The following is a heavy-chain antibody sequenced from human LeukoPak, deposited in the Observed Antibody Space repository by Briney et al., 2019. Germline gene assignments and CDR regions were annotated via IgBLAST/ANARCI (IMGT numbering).Heavy chain of an antibody. CDR3: ARLSGSYSDFDY. D-gene: IGHD1-26*01. V-gene: IGHV4-61*02. CDR2: IYTSGST. Sequence: SQTLSLTCTVSGGSISSGSYYWSWIRQPAGKGLEWIGRIYTSGSTNYNPSLKSRVTISVDTSKNQFSLKLSSVTAADTAVYYCARLSGSYSDFDYWDQGTLVTVSS. CDR1: GGSISSGSYY. J-gene: IGHJ4*02.